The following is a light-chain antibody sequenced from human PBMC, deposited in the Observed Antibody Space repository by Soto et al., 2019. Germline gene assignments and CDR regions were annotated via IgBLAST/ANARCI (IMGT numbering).Light chain of an antibody. CDR2: AAS. CDR3: QQYGTAPWT. V-gene: IGKV3-20*01. CDR1: QSVGSNY. Sequence: EMVLTQSPGTLSLSPGERATLSCRASQSVGSNYLTWHQQKPGQAPRLLIYAASTRAAGIPARFSGSGSGTDFTLTISRLEPEDFAVYYCQQYGTAPWTFGQGTKVDI. J-gene: IGKJ1*01.